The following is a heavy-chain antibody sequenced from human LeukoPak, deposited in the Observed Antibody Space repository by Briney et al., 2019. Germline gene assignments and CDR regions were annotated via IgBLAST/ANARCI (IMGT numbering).Heavy chain of an antibody. CDR3: AIKYYYYYGMDV. V-gene: IGHV5-10-1*01. CDR1: GYSFTSYW. J-gene: IGHJ6*02. CDR2: IDPSDSYT. Sequence: GESLKISCKGSGYSFTSYWINWVRQMPGKGLEWMGRIDPSDSYTNYSPSFQGHVTISADKSISTAYLQWSSLKASDTAMYYCAIKYYYYYGMDVWGQGTTVTVSS.